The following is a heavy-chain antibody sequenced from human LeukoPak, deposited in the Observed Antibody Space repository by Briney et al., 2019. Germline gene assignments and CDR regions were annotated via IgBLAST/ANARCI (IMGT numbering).Heavy chain of an antibody. CDR3: ARHKDSGRQNPAWTPDY. D-gene: IGHD3/OR15-3a*01. J-gene: IGHJ4*02. Sequence: NRGESLKISCKASGYRFTSYWIGWVRQMPGKGLEWMGVIHPGEYERRYSPSFEGQVTISADKSISTAYMQWSSLKASDTAMYYCARHKDSGRQNPAWTPDYWGQGTLVTVSS. V-gene: IGHV5-51*01. CDR1: GYRFTSYW. CDR2: IHPGEYER.